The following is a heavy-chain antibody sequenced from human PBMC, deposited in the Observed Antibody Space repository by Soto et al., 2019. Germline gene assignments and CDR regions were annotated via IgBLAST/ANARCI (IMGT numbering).Heavy chain of an antibody. CDR2: VSTFNDNR. D-gene: IGHD3-22*01. J-gene: IGHJ3*01. CDR3: AKDSSGYSLGDDASDV. V-gene: IGHV1-18*01. Sequence: QVQLVQSGAEVKKPGASVKVSCKASGYTFTNYGLTWVRQAPGQGLEWMGWVSTFNDNRNYAQKLQGRVTLTTDTSTNTAYMELRSLRSDDTAVYYCAKDSSGYSLGDDASDVWGQGTMVIVSS. CDR1: GYTFTNYG.